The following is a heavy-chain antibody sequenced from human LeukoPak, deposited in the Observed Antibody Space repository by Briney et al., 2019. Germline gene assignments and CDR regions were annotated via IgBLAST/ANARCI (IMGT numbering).Heavy chain of an antibody. CDR1: GYTYTNYD. J-gene: IGHJ4*02. D-gene: IGHD6-19*01. V-gene: IGHV1-18*01. CDR3: ARAETSGWFYFDY. CDR2: ISGYNGNT. Sequence: ASVKVSFKASGYTYTNYDISWVRQAPGQGLKWMGWISGYNGNTNYAQKLQGRVTMTTDTSTSTAYMELKSLRSDDAAVYYCARAETSGWFYFDYWGQGTLVTVSS.